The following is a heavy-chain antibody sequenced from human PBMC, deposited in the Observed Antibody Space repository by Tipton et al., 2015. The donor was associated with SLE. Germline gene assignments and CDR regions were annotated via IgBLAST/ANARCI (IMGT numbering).Heavy chain of an antibody. Sequence: TLSLTCTVSGGSISSHYWSWIRQHPGKGLEWIGYIYYSGSTYYNPSLKSRVTISVDTPKNQLSLKLSSVTAADTAVYYCARLAVAGMWYYFDFWGQGAPVTVSS. D-gene: IGHD6-19*01. CDR1: GGSISSHY. J-gene: IGHJ4*02. CDR3: ARLAVAGMWYYFDF. V-gene: IGHV4-31*03. CDR2: IYYSGST.